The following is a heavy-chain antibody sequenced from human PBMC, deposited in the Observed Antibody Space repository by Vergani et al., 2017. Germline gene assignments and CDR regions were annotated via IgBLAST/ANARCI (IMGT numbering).Heavy chain of an antibody. J-gene: IGHJ6*02. D-gene: IGHD3-10*01. CDR3: ARRGGSGSYWDYYYGMDV. Sequence: QVQLVQSGAEVKKPGSSVKVSCKASGGTFSSYAISWVRQAPGQGLEWMGRIIPIFDTANYAQKFQGRVTITADESTSTAYMELSSLRSEDTAVYYCARRGGSGSYWDYYYGMDVWGQGTTVTVSS. CDR1: GGTFSSYA. CDR2: IIPIFDTA. V-gene: IGHV1-69*13.